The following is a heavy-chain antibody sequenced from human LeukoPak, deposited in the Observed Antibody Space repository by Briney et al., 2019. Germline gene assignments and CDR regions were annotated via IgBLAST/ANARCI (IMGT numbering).Heavy chain of an antibody. CDR3: ARGGDRGYSY. CDR2: INHSGST. CDR1: GGSFRGYY. D-gene: IGHD5-18*01. V-gene: IGHV4-34*01. Sequence: SETLSLTCAVYGGSFRGYYWSWIRQPPGKGLEWIGEINHSGSTNYNPSLKSRVTISVDTSKNQSSLKLSSVTAADTAVYYCARGGDRGYSYWGQGTLVTVSS. J-gene: IGHJ4*02.